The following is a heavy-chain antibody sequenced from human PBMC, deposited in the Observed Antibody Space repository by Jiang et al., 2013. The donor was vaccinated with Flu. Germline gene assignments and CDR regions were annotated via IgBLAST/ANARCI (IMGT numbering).Heavy chain of an antibody. Sequence: KPTQTLTLTCTFSGFSLSASGVGVGWIRQPPGKALEWLALIYWDDDRRYSPPLKSRLTITKDTFKKQVVLTMTYMDSVDTGTYYCAHSDGRFLDGSPYYFDSWGQGTLVTVSS. CDR1: GFSLSASGVG. D-gene: IGHD3-3*01. J-gene: IGHJ4*02. CDR2: IYWDDDR. CDR3: AHSDGRFLDGSPYYFDS. V-gene: IGHV2-5*02.